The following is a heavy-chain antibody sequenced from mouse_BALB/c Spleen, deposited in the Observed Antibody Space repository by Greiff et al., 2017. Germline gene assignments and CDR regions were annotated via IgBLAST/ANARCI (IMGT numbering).Heavy chain of an antibody. Sequence: ESGGGLVQPGGSLKLSCAASGFDFSRYWMSWVRQAPGKGLEWIGEINPDSSTINYTPSLKDKFIISRDNAKNTLYLQMSKVRSEDTALYYCARPGEKVYDGYYWYFDVWGAGTTVTVSS. CDR3: ARPGEKVYDGYYWYFDV. V-gene: IGHV4-1*02. CDR1: GFDFSRYW. J-gene: IGHJ1*01. CDR2: INPDSSTI. D-gene: IGHD2-3*01.